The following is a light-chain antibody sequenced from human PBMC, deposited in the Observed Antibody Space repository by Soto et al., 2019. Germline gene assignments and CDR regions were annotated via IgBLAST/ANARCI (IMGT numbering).Light chain of an antibody. CDR2: DVS. Sequence: IQMTQSPYTLSASVVERGPITCRASQSVSNWLAWYQQKPGKAPKLLIYDVSSLESGVPSRFSGSGSGTEFILNISSLQPDDFATYYCQQYDSYSWTFGQGTKVDI. V-gene: IGKV1-5*01. CDR1: QSVSNW. J-gene: IGKJ1*01. CDR3: QQYDSYSWT.